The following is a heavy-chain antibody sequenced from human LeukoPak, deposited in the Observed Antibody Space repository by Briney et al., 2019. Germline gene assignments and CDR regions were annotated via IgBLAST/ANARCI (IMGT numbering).Heavy chain of an antibody. J-gene: IGHJ4*02. CDR3: LSGVPEY. CDR1: GFTFSDYR. CDR2: IKHDGSEI. Sequence: PGGSLRLSCAASGFTFSDYRMNWVRQAPGQGLEWVASIKHDGSEIYYVDSLMGRFTISRDNARNSLYLQMNSLRFEDTANCASLSGVPEYWGQGTMLTVSS. D-gene: IGHD1-1*01. V-gene: IGHV3-7*02.